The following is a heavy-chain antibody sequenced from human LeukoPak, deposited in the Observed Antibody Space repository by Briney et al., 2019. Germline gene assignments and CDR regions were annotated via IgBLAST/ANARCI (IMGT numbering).Heavy chain of an antibody. D-gene: IGHD1-7*01. CDR2: INSDGSST. V-gene: IGHV3-74*01. Sequence: PGGSLRLSCAASGFTFSSYWMHWVRQAPGKGLVWVSRINSDGSSTSYADSVKGRFTISRDNAKNTLYLQMNSLRAEDTAVYYCAKGGNFAPLDYWGQGTLVTVS. CDR3: AKGGNFAPLDY. CDR1: GFTFSSYW. J-gene: IGHJ4*02.